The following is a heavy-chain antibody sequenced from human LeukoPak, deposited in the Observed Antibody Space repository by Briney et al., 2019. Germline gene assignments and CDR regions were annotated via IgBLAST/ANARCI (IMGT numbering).Heavy chain of an antibody. J-gene: IGHJ4*02. Sequence: SSETLSLTCTVSGVSINNYYWSWIRQPPGKGLEWIGYIYYTGSTNSNPSLKGRLIISIDTSKNQFSLKLRSVTAADTAVYFCARASSTPGSGYYPFDYWGQGTLVTVSS. CDR2: IYYTGST. CDR1: GVSINNYY. V-gene: IGHV4-59*01. CDR3: ARASSTPGSGYYPFDY. D-gene: IGHD3-3*01.